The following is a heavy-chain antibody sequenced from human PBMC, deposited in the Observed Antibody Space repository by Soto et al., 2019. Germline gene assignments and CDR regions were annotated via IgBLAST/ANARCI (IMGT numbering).Heavy chain of an antibody. D-gene: IGHD2-15*01. Sequence: SETLSLTCTVSCCSISSGCYYWSWIRQHPGKGLGWIVYIYYSGSTYYNPSLKSRVSISVDTYKNQFSLKLSSVTAADTAVYYCARAHRIGYCSGGSCYAFDYWGQGTLVTVSS. CDR3: ARAHRIGYCSGGSCYAFDY. J-gene: IGHJ4*02. CDR2: IYYSGST. V-gene: IGHV4-31*03. CDR1: CCSISSGCYY.